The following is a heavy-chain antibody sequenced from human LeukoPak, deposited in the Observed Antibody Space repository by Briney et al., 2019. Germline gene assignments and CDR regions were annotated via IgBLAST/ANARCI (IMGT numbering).Heavy chain of an antibody. D-gene: IGHD4-17*01. Sequence: SQTLSLTCSVSGGSVSGYFWSWIRQHPGNGLEWIGYIYYSGSTNYNPSLKTRVTLSVDTSKNQFSLKLTSVTSADTAMYYCAGGPSSYGVDYWGQGTLVTVSS. V-gene: IGHV4-59*02. J-gene: IGHJ4*02. CDR3: AGGPSSYGVDY. CDR2: IYYSGST. CDR1: GGSVSGYF.